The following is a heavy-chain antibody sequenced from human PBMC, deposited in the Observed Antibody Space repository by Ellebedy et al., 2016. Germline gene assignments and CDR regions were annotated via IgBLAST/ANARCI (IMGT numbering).Heavy chain of an antibody. D-gene: IGHD4-17*01. CDR2: IYYSGST. V-gene: IGHV4-31*11. CDR1: GGSFSGYY. Sequence: SETLSLXXAVYGGSFSGYYWSWIRQHPGKGLEWIGYIYYSGSTYYNPSLKSRVTISVDTSKNQFSLKLSSVTAADTAVYYCARDSFGDDYGDYGSATLVYWGQGTLVTVSS. CDR3: ARDSFGDDYGDYGSATLVY. J-gene: IGHJ4*02.